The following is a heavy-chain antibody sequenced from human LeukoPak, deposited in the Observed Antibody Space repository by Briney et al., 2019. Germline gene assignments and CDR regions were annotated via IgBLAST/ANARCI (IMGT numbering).Heavy chain of an antibody. Sequence: ASVKVSCKASGYTFTGYYMHWVRQAPGQGLEWMGWINPNSGGTNYAQKFRGRVTMTRDTSISTSYMELSGLRSDDTAVYSCARVYCSSTSCYYFDYWGQGTLVTVSS. CDR3: ARVYCSSTSCYYFDY. D-gene: IGHD2-2*01. CDR2: INPNSGGT. J-gene: IGHJ4*02. V-gene: IGHV1-2*02. CDR1: GYTFTGYY.